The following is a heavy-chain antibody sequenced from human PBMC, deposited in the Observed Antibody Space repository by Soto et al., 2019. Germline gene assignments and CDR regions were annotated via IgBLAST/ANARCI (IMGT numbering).Heavy chain of an antibody. J-gene: IGHJ6*01. CDR2: IYHSGIT. D-gene: IGHD2-15*01. CDR1: GASISNYY. CDR3: ARQKDPYYYGMDV. V-gene: IGHV4-59*08. Sequence: QVQLQESGPGLVKPSETLSLTCTVSGASISNYYWSWIRQPPGKGLEWIGYIYHSGITSYNPSLKSRGTVCVDTSESQVSRKLTFGTAADTAVYYCARQKDPYYYGMDVWGQGSTGTVSS.